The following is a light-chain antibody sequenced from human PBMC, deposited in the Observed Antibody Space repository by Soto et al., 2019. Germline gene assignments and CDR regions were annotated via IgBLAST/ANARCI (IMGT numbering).Light chain of an antibody. J-gene: IGKJ2*01. CDR1: QGISTY. V-gene: IGKV1-5*01. Sequence: DIQMTQSPSSLSASLGDRVTISCRASQGISTYLAWYQQKPGKAPTLLISDVSRLESGVPSRFSGSGSGTEFTLTISGLQPDDFATYYCHQYNYLHTFGQGTKLEI. CDR3: HQYNYLHT. CDR2: DVS.